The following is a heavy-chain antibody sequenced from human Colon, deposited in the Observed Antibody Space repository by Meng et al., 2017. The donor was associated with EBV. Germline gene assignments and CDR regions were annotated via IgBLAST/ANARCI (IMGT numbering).Heavy chain of an antibody. D-gene: IGHD2-21*01. J-gene: IGHJ4*02. V-gene: IGHV4-30-4*01. Sequence: QVQLQESGPGLVEPSQTLSLNCTVSGGSMSSGNYYWSWIRQPPGKGLKWIGYIHHSGSAYYNPSLKSRVSISVDTSKNQFSLNLNSMTAADTAVYYCASFDHIPRRNYFDYWGQGTLVTVSS. CDR1: GGSMSSGNYY. CDR3: ASFDHIPRRNYFDY. CDR2: IHHSGSA.